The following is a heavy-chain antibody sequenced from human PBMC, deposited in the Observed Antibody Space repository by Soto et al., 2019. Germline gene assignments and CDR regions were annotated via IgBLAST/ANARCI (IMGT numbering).Heavy chain of an antibody. CDR3: ARETGYSSGWRQDY. D-gene: IGHD6-19*01. J-gene: IGHJ4*02. CDR1: GGSISSYY. CDR2: IYYSGST. Sequence: SETLSLTCTVSGGSISSYYWSWIRQPPGKGLEWIGYIYYSGSTNYNPPLKSRVTISVDTSKNQFSLKLSSVTAADTVVYYCARETGYSSGWRQDYWGQGTLVTVSS. V-gene: IGHV4-59*01.